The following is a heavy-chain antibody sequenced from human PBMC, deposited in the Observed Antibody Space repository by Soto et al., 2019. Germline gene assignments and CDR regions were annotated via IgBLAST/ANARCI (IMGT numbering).Heavy chain of an antibody. D-gene: IGHD2-2*01. V-gene: IGHV1-69*12. CDR2: IIPIFGTA. CDR1: GGTFSSYA. CDR3: ARGGIVLVPAASRGRFDP. Sequence: QVQLVQSGAEVKKPGSSVKVSCKASGGTFSSYAISWVRQAPGQGLEWMGGIIPIFGTANYAQKFQGRVTITADESTRTAYMELSSRRSEATAGYSWARGGIVLVPAASRGRFDPWGQGTLGTVSS. J-gene: IGHJ5*02.